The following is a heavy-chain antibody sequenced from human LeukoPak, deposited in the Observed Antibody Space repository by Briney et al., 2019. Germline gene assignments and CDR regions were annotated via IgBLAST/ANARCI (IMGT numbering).Heavy chain of an antibody. CDR3: ARGFSGDGYPDAFDI. CDR2: IYYSGST. V-gene: IGHV4-39*07. D-gene: IGHD5-24*01. CDR1: GGSISSSSYY. J-gene: IGHJ3*02. Sequence: PSETLSLTCTVSGGSISSSSYYWGWIRQPPGKGLEWIGSIYYSGSTYYNPSLKSRVTISVDTSKNQFSLKLSSVTAADTAVYYCARGFSGDGYPDAFDIWGQGTMVTVSS.